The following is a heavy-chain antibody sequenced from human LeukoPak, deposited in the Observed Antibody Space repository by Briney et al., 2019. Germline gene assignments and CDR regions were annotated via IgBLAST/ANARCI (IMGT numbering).Heavy chain of an antibody. CDR3: AKATFTVFRPVYDSSAWGAFDI. J-gene: IGHJ3*02. Sequence: GGSLRLSCAASGFTFSNYGMHWVRQAPGEGLEWVAVMSYDGSNTYYADSVKGRFTISRDNSKNTLYLQMNSLRAEDTAVYYCAKATFTVFRPVYDSSAWGAFDIWGQGTMVTVSS. CDR2: MSYDGSNT. V-gene: IGHV3-30*18. CDR1: GFTFSNYG. D-gene: IGHD3-22*01.